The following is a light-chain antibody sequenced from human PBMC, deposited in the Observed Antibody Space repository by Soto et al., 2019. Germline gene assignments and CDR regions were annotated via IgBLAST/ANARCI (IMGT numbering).Light chain of an antibody. CDR2: DVN. Sequence: QSVLTQPPSASGSPGQSLTISCTGTSSDVGAHNYVSWYQQNPGKAPKLMLYDVNKRPSGVPDRFSGSKSGNTASLTVSGLQAEDEADYYCSSYTSSSTLVFGTGTKVTVL. V-gene: IGLV2-8*01. CDR1: SSDVGAHNY. CDR3: SSYTSSSTLV. J-gene: IGLJ1*01.